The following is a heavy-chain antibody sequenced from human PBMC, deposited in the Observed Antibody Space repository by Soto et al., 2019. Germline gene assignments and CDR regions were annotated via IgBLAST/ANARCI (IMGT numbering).Heavy chain of an antibody. CDR2: ISSRSSTI. D-gene: IGHD2-2*01. J-gene: IGHJ6*02. V-gene: IGHV3-48*02. Sequence: PGGSLRLSCAASGFTFSSYSMNWVRQAPGKGLEWVSYISSRSSTIYYADSVKGRFTISRDNAKKSLYLQMNSLRDEDTAVYYCARDQDCSSTSCYAERYYYYGMDVWGQGTTVTVSS. CDR1: GFTFSSYS. CDR3: ARDQDCSSTSCYAERYYYYGMDV.